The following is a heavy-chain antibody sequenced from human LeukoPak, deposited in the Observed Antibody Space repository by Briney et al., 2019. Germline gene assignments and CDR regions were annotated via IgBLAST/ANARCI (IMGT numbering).Heavy chain of an antibody. J-gene: IGHJ4*02. CDR2: VYADGNR. Sequence: GGSLRLSCAASRFTFSSYAMHWVRQAPGKGLEWVAVVYADGNRYYADSVKGRFTISRDNSKNTLDVQMNSLRAEDSAVYLCATGSGYFYGHWGQGTLVTVSS. V-gene: IGHV3-30*04. CDR1: RFTFSSYA. CDR3: ATGSGYFYGH. D-gene: IGHD3-22*01.